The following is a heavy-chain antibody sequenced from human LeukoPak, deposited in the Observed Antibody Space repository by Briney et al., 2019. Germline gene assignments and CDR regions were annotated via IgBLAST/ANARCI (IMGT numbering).Heavy chain of an antibody. J-gene: IGHJ4*02. CDR2: ISYDGRKK. CDR1: GFTFSSYE. V-gene: IGHV3-30*04. D-gene: IGHD2-15*01. Sequence: PGGSLRLSCAASGFTFSSYEMNWVRQAPGKGLEWVALISYDGRKKDYAGSVKGRFTISRDNSKNTLYLQMNSLRVEDTAVYYCARDACSGGSCYHEYFDFWGQGTLVAVSS. CDR3: ARDACSGGSCYHEYFDF.